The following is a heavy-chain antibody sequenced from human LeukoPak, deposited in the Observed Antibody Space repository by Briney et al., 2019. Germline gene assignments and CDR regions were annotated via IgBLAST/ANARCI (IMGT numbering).Heavy chain of an antibody. V-gene: IGHV5-51*01. Sequence: ESLKISCKASRYSSASYWIAWVRQMPGKGLEWMGIIYPGDSDIIYSTSFQGQVTISADKSISTAYLQWSSLKASDTAMYYCASDDYGDYVLWGQGTLVTVSS. CDR3: ASDDYGDYVL. CDR1: RYSSASYW. D-gene: IGHD4-17*01. CDR2: IYPGDSDI. J-gene: IGHJ4*02.